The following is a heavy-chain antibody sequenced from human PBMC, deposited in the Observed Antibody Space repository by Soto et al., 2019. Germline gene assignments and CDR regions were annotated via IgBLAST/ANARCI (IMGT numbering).Heavy chain of an antibody. D-gene: IGHD3-3*01. V-gene: IGHV3-30*03. CDR1: GFTFSSYG. J-gene: IGHJ6*02. CDR2: ISYDGSNK. Sequence: GGSLRLSCAASGFTFSSYGMHWVRQAPGKGLEWVAVISYDGSNKYYADSVKGRFTISRDNSKNTLYLQMNSLKAEDTAVYYCASSFWTAYYYYYGMDVWGQGTTVTVSS. CDR3: ASSFWTAYYYYYGMDV.